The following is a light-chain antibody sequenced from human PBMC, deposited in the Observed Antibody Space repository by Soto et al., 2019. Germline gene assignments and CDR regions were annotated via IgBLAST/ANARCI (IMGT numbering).Light chain of an antibody. J-gene: IGKJ1*01. CDR1: QSVSGSY. V-gene: IGKV3-20*01. Sequence: IVLTQSPGTLSLSPGERATLSCRASQSVSGSYLVWYQQKPGHAPRLLIYDASSRPTNIPDRFSGSGSGTEFTLTISSLQPDDFATYYCQQYNSYPTWTFGQGTKVEIK. CDR2: DAS. CDR3: QQYNSYPTWT.